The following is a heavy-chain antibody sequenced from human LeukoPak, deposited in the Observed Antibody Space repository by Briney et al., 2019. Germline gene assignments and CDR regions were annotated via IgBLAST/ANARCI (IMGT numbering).Heavy chain of an antibody. CDR2: VSGSGEST. Sequence: GGSLRLSCVASGFAFSRYAMSWVRHPPGRGLEWVSSVSGSGESTFYAASVKRRFTISRDNSKNTVYLQMNSLRAEDTAPYYCVKDLGDDYENAFDFWGQGTLVTVSS. V-gene: IGHV3-23*01. D-gene: IGHD4-17*01. CDR1: GFAFSRYA. J-gene: IGHJ3*01. CDR3: VKDLGDDYENAFDF.